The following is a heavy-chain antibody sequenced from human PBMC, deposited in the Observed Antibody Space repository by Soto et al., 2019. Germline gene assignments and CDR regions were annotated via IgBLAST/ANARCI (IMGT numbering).Heavy chain of an antibody. V-gene: IGHV3-21*01. CDR3: ARDTNFYASGSGVDY. D-gene: IGHD3-10*01. CDR2: ITGSSNYI. CDR1: GFTFSTYS. J-gene: IGHJ4*02. Sequence: EVQVVESGGGLVKPGGSLRLSCAASGFTFSTYSMSWVRQAPGKGLEWVSSITGSSNYIHYADSVKGRFTISRDNDKRSLYLQMNSLRGEDTAVYYCARDTNFYASGSGVDYWGQGTLVTVSS.